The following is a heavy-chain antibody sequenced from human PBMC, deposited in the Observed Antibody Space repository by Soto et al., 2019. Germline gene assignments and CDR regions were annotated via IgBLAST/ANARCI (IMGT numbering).Heavy chain of an antibody. V-gene: IGHV1-2*02. CDR3: ARAVSRDGSSWYRGAYDS. J-gene: IGHJ4*02. CDR1: GYSFTAYY. Sequence: QVQLMQSGAEVKKSGASVKVSCKASGYSFTAYYIHWVRQAPGQGLEWMGWINPDTGGTDYAQKFGDRVTMTRDTPVTTAYLRMTTLQRSDTAVYYCARAVSRDGSSWYRGAYDSWGQGTLVTVSS. CDR2: INPDTGGT. D-gene: IGHD6-13*01.